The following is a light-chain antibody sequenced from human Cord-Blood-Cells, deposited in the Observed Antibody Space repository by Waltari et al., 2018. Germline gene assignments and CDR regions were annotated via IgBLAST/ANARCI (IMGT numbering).Light chain of an antibody. V-gene: IGLV2-11*01. Sequence: QSALPQPRSVSGSPGQSVTISCTGTSSDVGGYNYVSWYQQHPGKAPKLMIYDVSKRPSRVPDGFSGSKSGNTASLTISGLQAEDEADYYGCSYAGSYNYVFGTGTKVTVL. CDR2: DVS. CDR1: SSDVGGYNY. CDR3: CSYAGSYNYV. J-gene: IGLJ1*01.